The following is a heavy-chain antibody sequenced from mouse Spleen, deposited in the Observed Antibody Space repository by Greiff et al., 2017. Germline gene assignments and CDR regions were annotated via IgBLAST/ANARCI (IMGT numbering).Heavy chain of an antibody. D-gene: IGHD2-3*01. J-gene: IGHJ2*01. CDR2: ISSGGGNT. Sequence: EVHLVESGGGLVKLGGSLKLSCAASGFTFSSYAMSWVRQTPEKRLEWVATISSGGGNTYYPDSVKGRFTISRDNAKNTLYLQMSSLKSEDTAMYYCARRDDGYFDYWGQGTTLTVSS. CDR1: GFTFSSYA. CDR3: ARRDDGYFDY. V-gene: IGHV5-9-3*01.